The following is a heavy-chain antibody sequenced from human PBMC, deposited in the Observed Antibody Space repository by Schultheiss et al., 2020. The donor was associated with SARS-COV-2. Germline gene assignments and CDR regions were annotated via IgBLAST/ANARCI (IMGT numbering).Heavy chain of an antibody. J-gene: IGHJ6*02. CDR2: ISSSSSTI. Sequence: GGSLRLSCAASGFTFSSYSMNWVRQAPGKGLEWVSYISSSSSTIYYADSVKGRFTISRDNSKNTLYLQMNSLRAEDTAVYYCARGNVGYCSGGSCYSDYYYGMDVWGQGTTVTVSS. V-gene: IGHV3-48*01. D-gene: IGHD2-15*01. CDR1: GFTFSSYS. CDR3: ARGNVGYCSGGSCYSDYYYGMDV.